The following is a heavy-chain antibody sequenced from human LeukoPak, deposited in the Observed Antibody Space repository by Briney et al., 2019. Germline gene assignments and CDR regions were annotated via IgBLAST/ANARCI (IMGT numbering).Heavy chain of an antibody. CDR2: FDPEDGET. D-gene: IGHD6-19*01. Sequence: ASVKVSCKVSGYTLTELSMHWVRQAPGKGLEWMGGFDPEDGETIYAQKFQGRVTMTEDTSTGTAYMELSSLRSEDTAVYYCATDYGIAVAGKSLYYGMDVWGQGTTVTVSS. J-gene: IGHJ6*02. CDR3: ATDYGIAVAGKSLYYGMDV. V-gene: IGHV1-24*01. CDR1: GYTLTELS.